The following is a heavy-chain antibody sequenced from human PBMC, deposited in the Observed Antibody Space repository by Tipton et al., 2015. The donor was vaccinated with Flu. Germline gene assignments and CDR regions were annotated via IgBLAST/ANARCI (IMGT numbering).Heavy chain of an antibody. CDR2: IKSKTDSGTR. CDR1: GLTFNEAW. CDR3: TAGVGATDHDY. J-gene: IGHJ4*02. V-gene: IGHV3-15*01. Sequence: SLRLSCRASGLTFNEAWMSWVRQAPGKGLEWVGRIKSKTDSGTRDFAAPVKGRFSISRDDSKNTLYLQMNSLKTEDTAVYYCTAGVGATDHDYWGQGTRVTVSS. D-gene: IGHD1-26*01.